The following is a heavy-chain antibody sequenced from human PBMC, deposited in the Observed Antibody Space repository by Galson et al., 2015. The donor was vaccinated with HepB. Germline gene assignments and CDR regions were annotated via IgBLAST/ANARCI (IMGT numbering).Heavy chain of an antibody. CDR2: IDWDDDK. D-gene: IGHD6-13*01. CDR3: AHPFARIAAAGNPFDS. Sequence: PALVKPTQTLTLTCTFSGFSLSTSGMCVSWIRQPPGKALEWLALIDWDDDKYYSTSLNSRLTITKDTSKNQVVLTMTNMDPVDTATYYCAHPFARIAAAGNPFDSRGQGTLVTVSS. CDR1: GFSLSTSGMC. J-gene: IGHJ4*02. V-gene: IGHV2-70*12.